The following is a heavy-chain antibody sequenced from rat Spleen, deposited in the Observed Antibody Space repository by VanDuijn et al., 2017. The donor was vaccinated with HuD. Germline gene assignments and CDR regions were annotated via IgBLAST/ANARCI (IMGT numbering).Heavy chain of an antibody. CDR1: GFTFSNYG. CDR2: ISPSGGST. J-gene: IGHJ4*01. Sequence: EVQLVESGGGLVQPGRSLKLSCAASGFTFSNYGMHWIRQAPTKGLEWVASISPSGGSTYYRDSVKGRFTISRDNAKSTLYLQMDSLRSEDTATYYCATDPGITDGVMDAWGQGASVTVSS. V-gene: IGHV5-19*01. CDR3: ATDPGITDGVMDA. D-gene: IGHD1-4*01.